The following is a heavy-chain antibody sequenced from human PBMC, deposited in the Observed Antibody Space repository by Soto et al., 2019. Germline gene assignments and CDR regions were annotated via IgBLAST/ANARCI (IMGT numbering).Heavy chain of an antibody. V-gene: IGHV5-51*01. D-gene: IGHD2-2*01. CDR1: GYSFTSYW. Sequence: GESLRISCKGSGYSFTSYWIGWVRQMPGKGLEWMGIIYPGDSDTRYSPSFQGQVTISADKSISTAYLQWSSLKASDTAMYYCARHTSYCSSTSCSLAYWGQGTLVTVSS. CDR2: IYPGDSDT. J-gene: IGHJ4*02. CDR3: ARHTSYCSSTSCSLAY.